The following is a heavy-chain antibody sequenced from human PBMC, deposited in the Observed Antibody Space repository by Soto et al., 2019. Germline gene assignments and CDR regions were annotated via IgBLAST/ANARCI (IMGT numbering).Heavy chain of an antibody. CDR2: ISGSGFKK. J-gene: IGHJ5*02. D-gene: IGHD1-26*01. CDR1: GFTFSSYA. Sequence: GGSLRLSCAASGFTFSSYAMSWVRQAPGTGLEWTSSISGSGFKKYYADSVKGRFTISRDNCKSTVYLELNNLNAEDTAVYHCAKNQGVELVPLATVDWFDPWGQGSVVTVSS. CDR3: AKNQGVELVPLATVDWFDP. V-gene: IGHV3-23*01.